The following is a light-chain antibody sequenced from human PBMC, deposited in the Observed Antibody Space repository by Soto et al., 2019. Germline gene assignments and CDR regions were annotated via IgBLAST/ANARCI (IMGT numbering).Light chain of an antibody. Sequence: QSALTQPASVSGSPGQSITISCAGTSNDIGTYNLVSWYQQHPGTAPKLLIYETKKRPSGVSSRFSGSKSGNTASLTISGFEIQAAAEYVYCCCAGGQSFYVLGNGTKVTV. J-gene: IGLJ1*01. V-gene: IGLV2-23*01. CDR2: ETK. CDR3: CCCAGGQSFYV. CDR1: SNDIGTYNL.